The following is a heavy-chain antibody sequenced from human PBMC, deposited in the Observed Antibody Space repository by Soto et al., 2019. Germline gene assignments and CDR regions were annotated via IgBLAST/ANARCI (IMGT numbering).Heavy chain of an antibody. CDR1: GFTFSSYA. D-gene: IGHD3-22*01. CDR3: AKDYYDSSGYSWFDP. Sequence: GGSLRLSCAASGFTFSSYAMSWVRRAPGKGLEWVSAISGSGGSTYYADSVKGRFTISRDNSKNTLYLQMNSLRAEDTAVYYCAKDYYDSSGYSWFDPWGQGTLVTVSS. CDR2: ISGSGGST. V-gene: IGHV3-23*01. J-gene: IGHJ5*02.